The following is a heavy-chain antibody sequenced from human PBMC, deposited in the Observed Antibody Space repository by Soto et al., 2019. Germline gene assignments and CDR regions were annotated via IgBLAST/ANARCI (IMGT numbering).Heavy chain of an antibody. V-gene: IGHV3-48*03. D-gene: IGHD2-2*01. CDR3: ARSGVVVPAAPFDY. CDR2: ISSSGGVI. Sequence: ESGGGLVQPGGSLRLSCAVSGFTFSSYEMNWVRQAPGKGLEWVSYISSSGGVIYYADSVKGRFTISRDNAKNSLYLQMNSLRAEDTAVYYCARSGVVVPAAPFDYWGQGTLVTVSS. CDR1: GFTFSSYE. J-gene: IGHJ4*02.